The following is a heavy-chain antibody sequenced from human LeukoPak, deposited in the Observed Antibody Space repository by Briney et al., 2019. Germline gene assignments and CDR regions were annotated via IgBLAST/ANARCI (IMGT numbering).Heavy chain of an antibody. J-gene: IGHJ6*03. CDR3: AREGVCSSTSCYYYYMDV. CDR1: GYTFTSYY. Sequence: ASVKVSCKASGYTFTSYYMHWVRQAPGQGLEWMGIINPSGGSTSYAQKFQGRVTMTRDMSTSTVYMELSSLRSEDAAVYYCAREGVCSSTSCYYYYMDVWGKGTTVTVSS. CDR2: INPSGGST. V-gene: IGHV1-46*01. D-gene: IGHD2-2*01.